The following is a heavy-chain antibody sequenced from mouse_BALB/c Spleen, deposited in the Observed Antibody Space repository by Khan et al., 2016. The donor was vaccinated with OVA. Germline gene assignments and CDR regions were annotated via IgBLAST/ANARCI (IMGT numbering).Heavy chain of an antibody. CDR3: VRDGAYHRNDGWFAY. J-gene: IGHJ3*01. D-gene: IGHD2-14*01. CDR2: INPSNGYT. Sequence: QVQLQQPGAELARPGASVKMSCKASGYTFTSYTIHWIKLRPGQGLEWIGYINPSNGYTNYNQKFRDKATLTADKSSTTAYVQLSSLTSDDSAVYNCVRDGAYHRNDGWFAYWGQGTLVTVSA. CDR1: GYTFTSYT. V-gene: IGHV1-4*01.